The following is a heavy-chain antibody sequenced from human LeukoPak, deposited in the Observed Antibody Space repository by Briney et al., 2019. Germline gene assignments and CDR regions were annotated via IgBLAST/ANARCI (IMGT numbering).Heavy chain of an antibody. V-gene: IGHV4-61*02. CDR3: ARGGGRTGDYYYYMDV. Sequence: SETLSLTCTVSGGSISSGSYYWSWIRQPAGKGLEWIGRIYTSGSTNYNPSLKSRVTISVDTSKNQFSLKLSSVTAADTAVYYCARGGGRTGDYYYYMDVWGKGTTVTVSS. CDR1: GGSISSGSYY. CDR2: IYTSGST. J-gene: IGHJ6*03. D-gene: IGHD3-10*01.